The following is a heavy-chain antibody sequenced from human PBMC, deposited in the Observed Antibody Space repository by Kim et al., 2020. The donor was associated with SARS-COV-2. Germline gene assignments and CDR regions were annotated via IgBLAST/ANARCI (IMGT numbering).Heavy chain of an antibody. CDR1: GGSISSSSYY. CDR2: IHYSGST. CDR3: ATGSGTYSPGY. Sequence: SQTLSLTCSVSGGSISSSSYYWGWIHQPPGKDLEWIGSIHYSGSTYYNPSLKSRVTISVDTSKNRFSLKLSSVTAADTAVYYCATGSGTYSPGYWGQGTLVTVSS. V-gene: IGHV4-39*01. D-gene: IGHD1-26*01. J-gene: IGHJ4*02.